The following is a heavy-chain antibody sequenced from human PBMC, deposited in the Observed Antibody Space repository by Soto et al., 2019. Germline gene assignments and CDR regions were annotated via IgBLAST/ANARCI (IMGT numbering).Heavy chain of an antibody. D-gene: IGHD3-22*01. CDR3: ARDAPYYYDSSGYYLH. CDR1: GYTFTSYG. J-gene: IGHJ3*01. CDR2: ISAYNGNT. Sequence: ASVKVSCKASGYTFTSYGISWVRRAPGQGLEWMGWISAYNGNTNYAQKLQGRVTMTTDTSTSTAYMELRSLRSDDTTVYYCARDAPYYYDSSGYYLHWGQGTMVTVSS. V-gene: IGHV1-18*01.